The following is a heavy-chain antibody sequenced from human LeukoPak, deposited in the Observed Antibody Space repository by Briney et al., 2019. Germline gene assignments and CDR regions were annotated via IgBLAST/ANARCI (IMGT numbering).Heavy chain of an antibody. Sequence: GGSLRLSCAASGFTFSSYWMSWVRQAPGKGLEWVANIKQDGSEKHYVDSVKGRFTISRDNAKNSLYLQMNSLRAEDTAVYYCARGGDPYYDFWDINTGDYWGQGTLVTVSS. D-gene: IGHD3-3*01. V-gene: IGHV3-7*01. CDR1: GFTFSSYW. CDR3: ARGGDPYYDFWDINTGDY. J-gene: IGHJ4*02. CDR2: IKQDGSEK.